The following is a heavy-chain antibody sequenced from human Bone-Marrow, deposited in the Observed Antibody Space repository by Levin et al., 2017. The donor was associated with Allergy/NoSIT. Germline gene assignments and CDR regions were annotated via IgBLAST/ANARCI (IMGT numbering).Heavy chain of an antibody. CDR1: GGSIYTSIFY. J-gene: IGHJ6*02. Sequence: SETLSLTCSVSGGSIYTSIFYWGWIRQSPGEGLEWIGNVYYSGTTSYNPSLRSRVTLSVDTSKNQFFLKLTSVTAADTATYYCARHAFSPYYYGLDVWGQGTTVTVSS. CDR2: VYYSGTT. CDR3: ARHAFSPYYYGLDV. D-gene: IGHD3-3*02. V-gene: IGHV4-39*01.